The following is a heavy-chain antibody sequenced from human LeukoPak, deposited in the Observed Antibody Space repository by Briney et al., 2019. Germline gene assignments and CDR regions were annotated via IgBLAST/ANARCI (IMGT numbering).Heavy chain of an antibody. CDR1: GYTFTSYG. CDR2: ISAYNGNT. Sequence: SSVKASCKASGYTFTSYGISWVRQAPGQGLEWMGWISAYNGNTNYAQKLQGRVTMTTDTSTSTAYMELRSLRSDDTAVYYCARDHPYGSGRRYFDYWGQGTLVTVS. D-gene: IGHD3-10*01. V-gene: IGHV1-18*01. CDR3: ARDHPYGSGRRYFDY. J-gene: IGHJ4*02.